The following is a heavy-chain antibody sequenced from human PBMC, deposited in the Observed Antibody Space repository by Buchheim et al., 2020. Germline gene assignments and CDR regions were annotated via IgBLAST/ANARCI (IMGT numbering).Heavy chain of an antibody. CDR2: IKSKTDGGTT. D-gene: IGHD5-18*01. Sequence: EVQLVESGGGLVKPGGSLRLFCAASGFTFSNAWMSWVRQAPGKGLEWVGRIKSKTDGGTTDYVAPVKGRFTISRDDSKNTLYLQMNSLKTEDTAVYYCTTEELGAMVPGYFDYWGQGTL. V-gene: IGHV3-15*01. J-gene: IGHJ4*02. CDR1: GFTFSNAW. CDR3: TTEELGAMVPGYFDY.